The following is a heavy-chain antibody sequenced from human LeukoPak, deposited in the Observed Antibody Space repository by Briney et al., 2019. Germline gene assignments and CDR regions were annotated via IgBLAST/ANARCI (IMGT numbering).Heavy chain of an antibody. CDR3: AKSSGYNSRGWFDP. Sequence: PGGSLRLSCAASGFTFSSYAMSWVRQAPGKGLEWVSAISGSGGSTYYADSVKGRFTISRDNSKNTMYLQMNSLRAEDTAIYHCAKSSGYNSRGWFDPWGQGTLVTVSS. J-gene: IGHJ5*02. CDR1: GFTFSSYA. D-gene: IGHD6-13*01. V-gene: IGHV3-23*01. CDR2: ISGSGGST.